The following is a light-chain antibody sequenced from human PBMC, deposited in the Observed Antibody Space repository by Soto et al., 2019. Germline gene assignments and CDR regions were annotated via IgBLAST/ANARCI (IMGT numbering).Light chain of an antibody. V-gene: IGKV4-1*01. CDR3: QQYYSLPLT. CDR1: QSVFYSCSNKNY. CDR2: WAS. Sequence: DIVMTQSPDSLAVSLGERATINCKSSQSVFYSCSNKNYLSWYQQKPGQPPKLLIYWASTRESGVPDRFSGSGSGTDFTLTISSLQAEDVAVYYCQQYYSLPLTFGGGTKVEI. J-gene: IGKJ4*01.